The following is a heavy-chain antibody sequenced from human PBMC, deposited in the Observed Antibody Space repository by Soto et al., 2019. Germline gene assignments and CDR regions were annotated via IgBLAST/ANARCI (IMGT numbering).Heavy chain of an antibody. D-gene: IGHD1-1*01. V-gene: IGHV3-30-3*01. CDR2: ISYDGSNE. J-gene: IGHJ6*02. Sequence: QVQLVESGGGVVQPGRSLRLSCAASGFTFSSHAMNWVRQAPGKGLEWVAVISYDGSNEYNSESVKGRFTISRDNSKNPLSLQMNSLRAEDTAMYFCARGTTTSAFSGMDVWGQGTTVTVSS. CDR1: GFTFSSHA. CDR3: ARGTTTSAFSGMDV.